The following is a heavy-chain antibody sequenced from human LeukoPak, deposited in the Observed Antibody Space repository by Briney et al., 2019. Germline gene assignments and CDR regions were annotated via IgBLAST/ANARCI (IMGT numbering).Heavy chain of an antibody. Sequence: ASVKVSCKASGGTFSSYAISWVRQAPGQGLEWMGGIIPIFGTANYAQKFQGRVTITADESTSTAYMELSSLRSEDTAVYYCATLPYYGSGSYYLDYWGQGTLVTVSS. D-gene: IGHD3-10*01. CDR2: IIPIFGTA. CDR1: GGTFSSYA. CDR3: ATLPYYGSGSYYLDY. J-gene: IGHJ4*02. V-gene: IGHV1-69*13.